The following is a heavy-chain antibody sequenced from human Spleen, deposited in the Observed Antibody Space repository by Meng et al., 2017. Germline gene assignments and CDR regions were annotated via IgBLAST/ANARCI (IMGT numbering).Heavy chain of an antibody. Sequence: QWSGQRLGNLCGSLFLSCSVSSVNTRCHCGRWIRQTPGKGLGWICYIDYSGRPNSSPSLKSRVTISMGTSTNTLALRPRSLTPAHTAMYVCASGSGSGWYYFDNWGQGTLVTVSS. V-gene: IGHV4-59*11. D-gene: IGHD6-19*01. J-gene: IGHJ4*02. CDR3: ASGSGSGWYYFDN. CDR1: SVNTRCHC. CDR2: IDYSGRP.